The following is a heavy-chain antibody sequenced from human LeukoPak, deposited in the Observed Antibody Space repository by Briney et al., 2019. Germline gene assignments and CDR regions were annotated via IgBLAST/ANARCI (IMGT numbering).Heavy chain of an antibody. CDR1: GFTLASYT. CDR2: ISSSSTTK. Sequence: GGSLRLSCAASGFTLASYTMNWVRQAPGKGLEWVSSISSSSTTKYYVGPVRGRFTISRDNAKNSLYLQMNSLRAEDTAIYYCARAGSSSWSTYFDPWGQGTLVTVSS. CDR3: ARAGSSSWSTYFDP. V-gene: IGHV3-48*01. D-gene: IGHD6-13*01. J-gene: IGHJ5*02.